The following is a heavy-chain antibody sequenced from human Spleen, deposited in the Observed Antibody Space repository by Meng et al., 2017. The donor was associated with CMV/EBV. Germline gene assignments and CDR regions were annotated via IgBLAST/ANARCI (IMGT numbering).Heavy chain of an antibody. J-gene: IGHJ4*02. V-gene: IGHV5-51*01. CDR3: ARPGGYCSGGSCYSCYFDY. D-gene: IGHD2-15*01. CDR2: FYPGDSDS. CDR1: GYFFTSYW. Sequence: GESLKISCKGSGYFFTSYWIGWVRQMPGRGMEWIGIFYPGDSDSRYSPSFQGQVTISVDKSNSTAFLQWSSLKASDPAMYYCARPGGYCSGGSCYSCYFDYWGQGTLVTVSS.